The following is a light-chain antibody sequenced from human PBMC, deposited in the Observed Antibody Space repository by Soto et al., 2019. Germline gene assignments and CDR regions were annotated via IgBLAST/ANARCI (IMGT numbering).Light chain of an antibody. CDR1: QTISNW. CDR3: QHYNSYSEA. J-gene: IGKJ1*01. V-gene: IGKV1-5*03. Sequence: DIQMTQSPSTLSGSVGDRVTSTCRASQTISNWLAWYQQQPGKAPKLLIYKASTVKSGVPSRFSGSRSGTEFTLTISSLQPDDFATYYCQHYNSYSEAFGQGTKV. CDR2: KAS.